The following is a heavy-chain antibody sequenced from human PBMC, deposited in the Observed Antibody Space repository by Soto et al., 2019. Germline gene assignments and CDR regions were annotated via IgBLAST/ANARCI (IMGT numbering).Heavy chain of an antibody. V-gene: IGHV1-2*02. CDR2: INPATGAA. CDR3: ARGGGVGVAGSAAFDM. CDR1: GYPVTAYY. Sequence: QLHLVQSGAVVKKPGASVTVSCSASGYPVTAYYMHWVRQAPGRGLEWMGGINPATGAAKYTQTFPGRVTMPRDPSTSTVFMELSGLTSEDTAVFYWARGGGVGVAGSAAFDMWGQGTLVTVSS. J-gene: IGHJ3*02. D-gene: IGHD3-3*01.